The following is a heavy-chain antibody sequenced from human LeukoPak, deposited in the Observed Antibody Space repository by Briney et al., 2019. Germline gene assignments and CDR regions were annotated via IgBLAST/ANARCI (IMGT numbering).Heavy chain of an antibody. V-gene: IGHV4-59*12. D-gene: IGHD3-10*01. CDR1: GGSISSYS. Sequence: SETLSLTCTVSGGSISSYSWSWIRQPPGKGLEWIGYIYYSGSTYYNPSLKSRVTISVDTSKNQFSLKLSSVTAADTAVYYCASSTYYYGSEPDYWGQGTLVTVSS. J-gene: IGHJ4*02. CDR2: IYYSGST. CDR3: ASSTYYYGSEPDY.